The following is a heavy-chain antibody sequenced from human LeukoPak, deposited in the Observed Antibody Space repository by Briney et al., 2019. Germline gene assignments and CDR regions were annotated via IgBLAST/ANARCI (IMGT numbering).Heavy chain of an antibody. D-gene: IGHD3-10*01. CDR2: ISGSGGSP. J-gene: IGHJ4*02. V-gene: IGHV3-23*01. CDR3: AKDKITMVRGVTDY. Sequence: GGSLTLSCAVSGFTFSSYAMSWVRQAPGKGLEWVSTISGSGGSPYYADSVEGRFIISRDNSKNTLYLQMSSLRVEDTAVYYCAKDKITMVRGVTDYWGQGTLVTVSS. CDR1: GFTFSSYA.